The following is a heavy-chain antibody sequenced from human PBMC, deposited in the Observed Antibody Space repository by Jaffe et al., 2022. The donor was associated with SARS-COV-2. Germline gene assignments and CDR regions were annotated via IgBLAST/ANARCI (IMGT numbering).Heavy chain of an antibody. V-gene: IGHV3-23*01. J-gene: IGHJ4*02. CDR1: GFTFSSYA. D-gene: IGHD3-10*01. Sequence: EVQLLESGGGLVQPGGSLRLSCAASGFTFSSYAMSWVRQAPGKGLEWVSAISGSGGSTYYADSVKGRFTISRDNSKNTLYLQMNSLRAEDTAVYYCAKDGNPPYYYGSGSHNFDYWGQGTLVTVSS. CDR2: ISGSGGST. CDR3: AKDGNPPYYYGSGSHNFDY.